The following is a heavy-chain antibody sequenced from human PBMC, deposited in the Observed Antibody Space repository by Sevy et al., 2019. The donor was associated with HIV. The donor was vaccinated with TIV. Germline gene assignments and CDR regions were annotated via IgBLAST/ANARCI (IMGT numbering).Heavy chain of an antibody. J-gene: IGHJ4*02. CDR1: GFSLSTSGVG. V-gene: IGHV2-5*02. Sequence: SGPTLVNPTQTLTLTCTFSGFSLSTSGVGVGWIHQPPGKALEWLALIYWDDDKRYSPSLKSRLTITKGTSKNQVVLTMTNMDPVDTATYYCAHTSPYGDYVHFDYWGQGTLVTVSS. D-gene: IGHD4-17*01. CDR3: AHTSPYGDYVHFDY. CDR2: IYWDDDK.